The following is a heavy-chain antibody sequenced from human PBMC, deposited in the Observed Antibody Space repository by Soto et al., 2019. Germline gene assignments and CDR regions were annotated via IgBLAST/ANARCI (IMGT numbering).Heavy chain of an antibody. CDR3: AIRRRFTAAGNRYYYYGMDV. D-gene: IGHD6-13*01. Sequence: LQISCKGSGYSFTSYWIGWVRQMPGKGLEWMGIIYPGDSDTRYSPSFQGQVTISADKSISTAYLQWSSLKASDTAMYYCAIRRRFTAAGNRYYYYGMDVWGQGTTVTVSS. J-gene: IGHJ6*02. CDR2: IYPGDSDT. V-gene: IGHV5-51*01. CDR1: GYSFTSYW.